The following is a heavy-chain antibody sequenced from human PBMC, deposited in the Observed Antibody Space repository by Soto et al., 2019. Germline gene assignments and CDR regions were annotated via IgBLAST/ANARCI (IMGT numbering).Heavy chain of an antibody. V-gene: IGHV3-23*01. J-gene: IGHJ6*02. CDR1: GFTFSSYA. Sequence: EVQLLESGGGLVQPGGSLRLSCAASGFTFSSYAMSWVRQAPGKGLEWVSAISGSGRSTYYADSVKGRFTISRDNSKNTLYPQMNSLRAEDTAVYYCAKGGSTSRWPYYYGMDVWGQGTTVTVSS. CDR3: AKGGSTSRWPYYYGMDV. CDR2: ISGSGRST. D-gene: IGHD2-2*01.